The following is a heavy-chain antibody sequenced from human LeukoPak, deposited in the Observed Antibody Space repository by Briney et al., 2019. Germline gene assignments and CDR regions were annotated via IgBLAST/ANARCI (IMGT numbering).Heavy chain of an antibody. CDR2: MNPNSGNT. CDR3: ARLYVWGSYRRFDY. J-gene: IGHJ4*02. Sequence: ASVKVSCKASGYTFTSYDNNWVRQATGQGLEWMGWMNPNSGNTGYAQKFQGRVTMTRNTSISTAYMELSSLRSEDTAVYYCARLYVWGSYRRFDYWGQGTLVTVSS. CDR1: GYTFTSYD. V-gene: IGHV1-8*01. D-gene: IGHD3-16*02.